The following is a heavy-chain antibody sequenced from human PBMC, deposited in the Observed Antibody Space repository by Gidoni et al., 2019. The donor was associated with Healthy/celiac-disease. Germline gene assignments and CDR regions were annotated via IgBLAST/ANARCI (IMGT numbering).Heavy chain of an antibody. CDR2: IYNSGST. V-gene: IGHV4-4*02. D-gene: IGHD5-18*01. Sequence: QVQLQESGPGLVKPSGTLSLTCAVSGGSISSSNWWSWVRQPPGKGLEWIGEIYNSGSTNYNPSLKSRVTISVDKSKNQFSLKLSSVTAADTAVYYCARDLEGYSWIQPWLGDVWGQGTTVTVSS. CDR3: ARDLEGYSWIQPWLGDV. CDR1: GGSISSSNW. J-gene: IGHJ6*02.